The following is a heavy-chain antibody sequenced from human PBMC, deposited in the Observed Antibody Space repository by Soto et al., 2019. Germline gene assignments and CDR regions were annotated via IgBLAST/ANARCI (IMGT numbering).Heavy chain of an antibody. CDR1: GFTFSNYA. CDR2: IKSKTDGGTT. V-gene: IGHV3-15*01. Sequence: GGSLRLSCAASGFTFSNYAMSWVRQAPGKGLEWVGRIKSKTDGGTTDYAAPVKGRFTISRDDSKNTLYLQMNSLKTEDTAVYYCTTDGVLWFGEFPYFDYWGQGTLVTVSS. CDR3: TTDGVLWFGEFPYFDY. D-gene: IGHD3-10*01. J-gene: IGHJ4*02.